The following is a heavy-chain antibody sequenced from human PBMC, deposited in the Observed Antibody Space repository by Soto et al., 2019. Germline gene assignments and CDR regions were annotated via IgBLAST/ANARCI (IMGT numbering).Heavy chain of an antibody. D-gene: IGHD4-17*01. Sequence: ASVKVSCKASGGTFSSYAISWVRQAPGQGLEWMGGIIPIFGTANYAQKFQGRVTITADESTSTAYMELSSLRSEDTAVYYCASTATVTTYYGMDVWGQGTTVTVSS. CDR2: IIPIFGTA. CDR1: GGTFSSYA. CDR3: ASTATVTTYYGMDV. J-gene: IGHJ6*02. V-gene: IGHV1-69*13.